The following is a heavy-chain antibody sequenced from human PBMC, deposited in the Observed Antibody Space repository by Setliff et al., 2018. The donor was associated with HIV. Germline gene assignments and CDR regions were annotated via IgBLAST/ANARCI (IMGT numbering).Heavy chain of an antibody. CDR1: GYKFYTSW. D-gene: IGHD3-22*01. Sequence: GESLKISCQASGYKFYTSWIGWVRQMPGKGLEWMGIIYPGDSYTRYSPSFQGHVAFSVDTSISTAYLHWSSLKASDTAMYYCARHGYNDSRGYFDYWGQGALVTVSS. CDR2: IYPGDSYT. J-gene: IGHJ4*02. V-gene: IGHV5-51*01. CDR3: ARHGYNDSRGYFDY.